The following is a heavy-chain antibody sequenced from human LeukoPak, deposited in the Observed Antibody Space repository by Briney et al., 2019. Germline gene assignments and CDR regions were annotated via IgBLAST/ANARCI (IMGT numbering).Heavy chain of an antibody. V-gene: IGHV1-18*01. D-gene: IGHD2-15*01. CDR2: ISAHNGNT. Sequence: GASVKVSCKASRYTFTSYGISWVRQAPGQGLEWMGWISAHNGNTKYAQKLQGRVTMTTDTSTTTAYMELRSLKSDDTAVYYCATEGYCSGGTCYHNWFDSWGQGTLVTVSS. CDR3: ATEGYCSGGTCYHNWFDS. CDR1: RYTFTSYG. J-gene: IGHJ5*01.